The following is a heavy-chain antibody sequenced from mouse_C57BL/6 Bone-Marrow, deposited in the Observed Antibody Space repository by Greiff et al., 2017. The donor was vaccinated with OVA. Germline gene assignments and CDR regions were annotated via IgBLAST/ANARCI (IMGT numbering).Heavy chain of an antibody. CDR2: ISDGGSYT. D-gene: IGHD2-12*01. V-gene: IGHV5-4*01. CDR1: GFTFSSYA. Sequence: EVQLQESGGGLVKPGGSLKLSCAASGFTFSSYAMSWVRQTPEKRLEWVATISDGGSYTYYPDNVKGRFTISRDNAKNNLYLQMSHLKSEDTAMYYCARDGRGFTPEVWFAYWGQGTLVTVSA. CDR3: ARDGRGFTPEVWFAY. J-gene: IGHJ3*01.